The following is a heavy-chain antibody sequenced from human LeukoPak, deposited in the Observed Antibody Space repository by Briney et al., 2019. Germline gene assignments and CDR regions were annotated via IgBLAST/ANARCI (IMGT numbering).Heavy chain of an antibody. V-gene: IGHV4-59*11. CDR2: IFYSGST. J-gene: IGHJ5*02. CDR1: GGSISSHY. Sequence: PSETLSLTCSVSGGSISSHYWSWIRQPPGKGLEWIGYIFYSGSTKYNPSLKSRVTISVDTSKNQFSLKLSSVTAADTAVYYCARGGTTVTPGLLWFDPWGQGTLVTVSS. CDR3: ARGGTTVTPGLLWFDP. D-gene: IGHD4-17*01.